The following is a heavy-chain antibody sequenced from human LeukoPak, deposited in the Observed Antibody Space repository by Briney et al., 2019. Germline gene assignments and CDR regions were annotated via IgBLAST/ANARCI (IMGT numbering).Heavy chain of an antibody. D-gene: IGHD4-17*01. CDR2: ISGSGGST. V-gene: IGHV3-23*01. J-gene: IGHJ3*02. CDR3: AKEVGDYGPPHDAFDI. CDR1: GFTFSNYA. Sequence: GGSLRLSCAASGFTFSNYAMFWVRQTGKGLEWVSGISGSGGSTYYAGSAKGRFTISRDNSKNTLYLQMNSLRADDTAIYNCAKEVGDYGPPHDAFDIWGQGTRVTVSS.